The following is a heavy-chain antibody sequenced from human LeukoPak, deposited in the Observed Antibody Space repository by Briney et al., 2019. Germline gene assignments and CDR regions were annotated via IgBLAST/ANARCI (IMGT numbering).Heavy chain of an antibody. J-gene: IGHJ4*02. CDR3: AREGGFHIAARPIDY. D-gene: IGHD6-6*01. V-gene: IGHV4-39*07. Sequence: SETLSLTCTVSGGSISSSSYYWGWIRQPPGKGLEWIGSIYYSGSTYYNPSLKSRVTISVDTSKNQFSLKLSSVTAADTAVYYCAREGGFHIAARPIDYWGQGTLVTVSS. CDR2: IYYSGST. CDR1: GGSISSSSYY.